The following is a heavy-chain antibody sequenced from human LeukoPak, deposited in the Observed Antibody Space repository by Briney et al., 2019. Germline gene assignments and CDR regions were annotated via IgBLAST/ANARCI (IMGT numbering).Heavy chain of an antibody. V-gene: IGHV1-69*04. Sequence: ASVKVSCKASGGTFSSYAISWVRQAPGQGLEWMGRIIPILGIANYAQKFQGRVTITADKSTSTAYMELSSLRSEDTAVYYCAREGAVAGTRGGRDAFDIWGQGTMVTVSS. CDR2: IIPILGIA. CDR1: GGTFSSYA. CDR3: AREGAVAGTRGGRDAFDI. J-gene: IGHJ3*02. D-gene: IGHD6-19*01.